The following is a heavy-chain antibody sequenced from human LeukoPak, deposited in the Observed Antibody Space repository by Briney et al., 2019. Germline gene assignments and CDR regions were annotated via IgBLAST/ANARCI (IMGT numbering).Heavy chain of an antibody. CDR1: GFAFSNTG. J-gene: IGHJ4*02. CDR2: ISPTGEGT. D-gene: IGHD4-17*01. CDR3: ARDAGGAWPFDY. V-gene: IGHV3-23*01. Sequence: TGGSLRLSCAASGFAFSNTGMTWVRQAPGRGLEWVSTISPTGEGTHYADSVKGRFTISRDNSKNTLSLEMNSLRADDTATYYCARDAGGAWPFDYWGEGPRVIVSS.